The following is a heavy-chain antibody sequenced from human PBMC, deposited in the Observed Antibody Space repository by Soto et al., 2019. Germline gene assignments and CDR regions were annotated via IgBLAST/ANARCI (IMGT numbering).Heavy chain of an antibody. CDR3: AAGTSGGSDY. Sequence: ASVKVSCKASGYAFTSYGISWVRQAPGQGLEWMGWIIAYNGNTNYAQKFQERVTITTDTSTSTAYMELSSLRSEDTAVYYCAAGTSGGSDYWGQGTLVTVSS. CDR2: IIAYNGNT. V-gene: IGHV1-18*01. J-gene: IGHJ4*02. D-gene: IGHD2-15*01. CDR1: GYAFTSYG.